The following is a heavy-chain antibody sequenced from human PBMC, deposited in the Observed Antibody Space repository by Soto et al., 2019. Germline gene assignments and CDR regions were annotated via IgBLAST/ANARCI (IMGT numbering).Heavy chain of an antibody. CDR3: ARARCSSASCYKSTWFEP. D-gene: IGHD2-2*02. Sequence: EASVKVSCKASGYTFTSFGVTWVRQAPGQGLEWMGWISASNGNTNYAWRFQGRVTMTTDPSTATAYMELRSLRSDDTAIYYCARARCSSASCYKSTWFEPWGQGTLVTVSS. V-gene: IGHV1-18*01. J-gene: IGHJ5*02. CDR1: GYTFTSFG. CDR2: ISASNGNT.